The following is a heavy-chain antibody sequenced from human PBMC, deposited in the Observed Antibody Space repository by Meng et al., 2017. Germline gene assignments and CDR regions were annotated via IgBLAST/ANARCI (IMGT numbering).Heavy chain of an antibody. CDR3: ASSGYSYGYRFDY. V-gene: IGHV4-34*01. CDR2: INHSGST. J-gene: IGHJ4*02. Sequence: GQLPQWGAGLLKPSETLSLTCAVYGGSFSGYYWSWIRQPPGKGLEWIGEINHSGSTNYNPSRKSRVTISVDTSKNQFSLKLSSVTAADTAVYYCASSGYSYGYRFDYWGQGTLVTVSS. CDR1: GGSFSGYY. D-gene: IGHD5-18*01.